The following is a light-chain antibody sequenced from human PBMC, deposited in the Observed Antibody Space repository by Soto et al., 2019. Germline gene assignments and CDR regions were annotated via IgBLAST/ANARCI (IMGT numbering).Light chain of an antibody. J-gene: IGKJ2*01. CDR1: QSLLYGAGYMY. CDR2: LGS. CDR3: MQTLQTPYT. V-gene: IGKV2-28*01. Sequence: DIVMTQSPLSLPVTPGEPASISCRSSQSLLYGAGYMYVDWYLQKPGQPPQLLIFLGSNRAPGVPDRFSGSVSGTDFTPKISRVEPEDLGVYYCMQTLQTPYTFGQGTKLEIK.